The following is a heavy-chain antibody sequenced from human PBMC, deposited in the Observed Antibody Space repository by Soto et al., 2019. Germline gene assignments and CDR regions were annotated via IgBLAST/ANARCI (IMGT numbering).Heavy chain of an antibody. D-gene: IGHD3-3*01. CDR2: ISYDGSNK. CDR1: GFAFSLYD. V-gene: IGHV3-30*18. Sequence: PGGSPRLSCAASGFAFSLYDIHWVRQAPGKGVEWVSVISYDGSNKYYADSVKGRFTISRDNSKNTLYLQMNSLRAEDTAVYYCAKVSHSQYYDFWSGYYRFNYYGMDVWGQGTTVTVSS. J-gene: IGHJ6*02. CDR3: AKVSHSQYYDFWSGYYRFNYYGMDV.